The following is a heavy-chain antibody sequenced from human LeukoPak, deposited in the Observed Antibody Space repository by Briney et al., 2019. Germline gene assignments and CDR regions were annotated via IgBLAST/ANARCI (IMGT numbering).Heavy chain of an antibody. V-gene: IGHV4-59*01. D-gene: IGHD3-22*01. CDR1: GGSMSPYH. Sequence: PSETLSLTCTVSGGSMSPYHGSWIRQPPGKGLEWIGNIYYTGNTYYNPSLKSRVTISVDTSKNQFSLRLTSVAAADTAVYYCARVDTSGYRAYDIWGQGTTVTVSS. CDR2: IYYTGNT. CDR3: ARVDTSGYRAYDI. J-gene: IGHJ3*02.